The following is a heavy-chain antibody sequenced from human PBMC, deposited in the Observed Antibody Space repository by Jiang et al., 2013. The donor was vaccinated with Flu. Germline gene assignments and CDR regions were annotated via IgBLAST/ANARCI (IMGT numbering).Heavy chain of an antibody. V-gene: IGHV3-23*01. J-gene: IGHJ4*02. CDR2: ISGRDDST. Sequence: GKGLEWVSVISGRDDSTFYADSVKGRFTISRDNSKNTVYLRMNSLRADDTAVYYCAKDFTSFYDSSGYYYFDYWGQGTLVTVSS. D-gene: IGHD3-22*01. CDR3: AKDFTSFYDSSGYYYFDY.